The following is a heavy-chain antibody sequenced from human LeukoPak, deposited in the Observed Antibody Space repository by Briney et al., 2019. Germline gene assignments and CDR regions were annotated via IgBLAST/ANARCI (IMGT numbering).Heavy chain of an antibody. Sequence: SETLSLTCAAYGGSFSGYYRSWIRQPPGKGLEWIGEINHSGSTNYNPSLKSRVTISVDTSKNQFSLKLSSVTAADTAVYYCAREGWFGELSYFDYWGQGTLVTVSS. CDR2: INHSGST. J-gene: IGHJ4*02. V-gene: IGHV4-34*01. CDR3: AREGWFGELSYFDY. CDR1: GGSFSGYY. D-gene: IGHD3-10*01.